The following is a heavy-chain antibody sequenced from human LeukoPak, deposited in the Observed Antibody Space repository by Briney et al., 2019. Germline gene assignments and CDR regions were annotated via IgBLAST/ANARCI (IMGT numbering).Heavy chain of an antibody. Sequence: GGSLRLSCAVSGFTFSSYAMHWVRQAPGKGLEWVAVISYDGSNKYYADSVKGRFTISRDNSKNTLYLQMNSLRAEDTAVYYCARRIAVADPYAEYFQHRGQGTLVTVSS. D-gene: IGHD6-19*01. CDR3: ARRIAVADPYAEYFQH. V-gene: IGHV3-30-3*01. CDR2: ISYDGSNK. CDR1: GFTFSSYA. J-gene: IGHJ1*01.